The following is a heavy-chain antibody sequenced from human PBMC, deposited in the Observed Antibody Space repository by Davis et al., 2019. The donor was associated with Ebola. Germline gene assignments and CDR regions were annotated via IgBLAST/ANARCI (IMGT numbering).Heavy chain of an antibody. V-gene: IGHV1-24*01. D-gene: IGHD3-3*01. J-gene: IGHJ4*02. CDR1: GNNLSELS. CDR3: TTDRESGNYNYEFGY. Sequence: ASVKVSCKVSGNNLSELSIYWVRQAPGKGPEWMAGYDPDDSDTVYAEKFQGRLILSDDSSIDTTFMELRDLTTDDTAVYYCTTDRESGNYNYEFGYWGQGTLVIVSS. CDR2: YDPDDSDT.